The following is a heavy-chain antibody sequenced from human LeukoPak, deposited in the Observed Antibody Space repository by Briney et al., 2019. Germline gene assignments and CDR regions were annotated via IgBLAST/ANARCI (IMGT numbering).Heavy chain of an antibody. V-gene: IGHV4-34*01. J-gene: IGHJ5*02. D-gene: IGHD6-13*01. Sequence: SETLSLTCAVYGGSFSGYYWSWIRQPPGKGLEWIGEINHSGSTNYNPSLKSRVTISVDTSKNQFSLKLSSVTAADTAVYFCAREGTHNTTWYHWFDPWGQGTLVTVSS. CDR1: GGSFSGYY. CDR2: INHSGST. CDR3: AREGTHNTTWYHWFDP.